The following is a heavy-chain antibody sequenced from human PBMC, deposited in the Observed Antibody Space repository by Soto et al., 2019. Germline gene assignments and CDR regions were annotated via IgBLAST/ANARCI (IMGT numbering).Heavy chain of an antibody. V-gene: IGHV4-34*01. CDR2: INHSGST. Sequence: SETLSLTCAVYGGSFSGYYWSWIRQPPGKGLEWIGEINHSGSTNYNPSLKSRVTISVDTSKNQFSLKLSSVTAADTAVYYCARVTYVSGSSYYFDYWGQGTLVIVSS. D-gene: IGHD3-10*01. J-gene: IGHJ4*02. CDR1: GGSFSGYY. CDR3: ARVTYVSGSSYYFDY.